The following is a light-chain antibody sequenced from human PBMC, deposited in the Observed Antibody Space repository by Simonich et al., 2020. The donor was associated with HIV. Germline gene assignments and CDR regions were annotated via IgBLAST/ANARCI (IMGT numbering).Light chain of an antibody. Sequence: DIVMTQSPDSLAVSLGERATVNCRSSRSVLYRSNNKNYLAWYQQKPGQPPKLLIYWASTRKSGVPDRFSGSGSGTNFTLTISSLQAEDVAVYYCQQYYSSPFTFGPGTKVDIK. V-gene: IGKV4-1*01. CDR1: RSVLYRSNNKNY. J-gene: IGKJ3*01. CDR2: WAS. CDR3: QQYYSSPFT.